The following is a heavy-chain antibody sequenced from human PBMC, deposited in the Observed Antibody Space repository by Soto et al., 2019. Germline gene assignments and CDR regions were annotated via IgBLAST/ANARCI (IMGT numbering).Heavy chain of an antibody. Sequence: EVQLVESGGGLVQPGGSLRLSCAASGFTFSSYWMHWVRQAPGKGLVWVSRINSDGSSTSYADSVKGRFTISRDNAKNTLYLQMNSLRAEDTAVYYCARVPTIYGLTGITFDYWGQGTLVTVSS. D-gene: IGHD3-10*01. V-gene: IGHV3-74*01. CDR1: GFTFSSYW. J-gene: IGHJ4*02. CDR3: ARVPTIYGLTGITFDY. CDR2: INSDGSST.